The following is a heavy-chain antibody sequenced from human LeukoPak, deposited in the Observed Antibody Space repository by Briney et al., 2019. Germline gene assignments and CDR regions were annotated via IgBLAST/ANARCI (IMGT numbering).Heavy chain of an antibody. J-gene: IGHJ6*03. CDR1: GVSLRGYY. CDR3: ARGRNFVSDFYFDV. V-gene: IGHV4-34*01. Sequence: PSQTLSLTCAVNGVSLRGYYWSWIRQSPEKGLEWIGEISHGGDSIYNPSLKSRLTLSVDMSKNQFSLNLRSVTAADTAVYYCARGRNFVSDFYFDVWGKGTTVIVSS. CDR2: ISHGGDS. D-gene: IGHD1-7*01.